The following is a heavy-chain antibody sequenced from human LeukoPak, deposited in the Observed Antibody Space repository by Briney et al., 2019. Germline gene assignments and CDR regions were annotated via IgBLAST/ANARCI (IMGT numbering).Heavy chain of an antibody. V-gene: IGHV4-30-2*01. CDR3: ARGESPNWFDP. J-gene: IGHJ5*02. CDR1: GGSISSGGYY. CDR2: IYHSGST. Sequence: SETLSLTCTVSGGSISSGGYYWSWIRQPPGKGLEWLVYIYHSGSTYYNPSLKSRVTISVDRSKNQFSLKLSSVTAADTAVYYCARGESPNWFDPWGQGTLVTVSS.